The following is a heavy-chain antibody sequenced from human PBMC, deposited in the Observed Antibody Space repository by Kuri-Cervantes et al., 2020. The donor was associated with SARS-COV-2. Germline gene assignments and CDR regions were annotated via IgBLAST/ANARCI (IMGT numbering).Heavy chain of an antibody. D-gene: IGHD2/OR15-2a*01. J-gene: IGHJ3*02. CDR2: IYHSGST. CDR3: ARVLSLTFHGGAFDI. Sequence: SETLSLTCVVSGGSISSNWWTWVRHPPGKGLEWIGEIYHSGSTNYSPSLGGRATIPLDKSKNQFSLNVYSVTAADTAVYYCARVLSLTFHGGAFDIWGQGTTVTVSS. V-gene: IGHV4-4*02. CDR1: GGSISSNW.